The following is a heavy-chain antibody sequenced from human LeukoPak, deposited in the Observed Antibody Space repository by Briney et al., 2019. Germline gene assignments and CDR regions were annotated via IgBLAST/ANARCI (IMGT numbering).Heavy chain of an antibody. CDR2: INTNTGNP. Sequence: ASVKVSCKASEYTFTSYAMNWVRQAPGQGLEWMGWINTNTGNPTYAQGFTGRFVFSLDTSVSTAYLQISSLKAEDTAVYYCARANYDFWSGYSLYFDYWGQGTLVTVSS. CDR1: EYTFTSYA. V-gene: IGHV7-4-1*02. CDR3: ARANYDFWSGYSLYFDY. D-gene: IGHD3-3*01. J-gene: IGHJ4*02.